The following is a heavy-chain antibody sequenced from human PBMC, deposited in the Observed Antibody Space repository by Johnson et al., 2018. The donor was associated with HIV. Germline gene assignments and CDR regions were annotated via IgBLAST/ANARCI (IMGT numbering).Heavy chain of an antibody. D-gene: IGHD6-13*01. CDR2: ISYDGSNK. Sequence: QVQLVESGGGLVQPGGSLRLSCAASGFIFSNYWMSWVRQAPGKGLEWVAVISYDGSNKYYADSVKGRFTISRDNSKNTLYLQMNSLRPEDTAVYYCAKSYSSSWYTDAFDIWGQGTMVTVSS. V-gene: IGHV3-30*18. CDR1: GFIFSNYW. J-gene: IGHJ3*02. CDR3: AKSYSSSWYTDAFDI.